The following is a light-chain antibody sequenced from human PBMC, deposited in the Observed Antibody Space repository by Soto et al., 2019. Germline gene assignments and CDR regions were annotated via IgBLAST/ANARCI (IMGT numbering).Light chain of an antibody. CDR2: LGS. CDR3: MQALQTPT. V-gene: IGKV2-28*01. Sequence: DIVMTQTPLSLSVTPGPPASISCKSSQSLLHSDGKTYLYWYLQKPGQSPQLLIYLGSNRASGVPDRFSGSGSGTDFTLKISRVEAEDVGVYYCMQALQTPTFGQGTKVDIK. CDR1: QSLLHSDGKTY. J-gene: IGKJ1*01.